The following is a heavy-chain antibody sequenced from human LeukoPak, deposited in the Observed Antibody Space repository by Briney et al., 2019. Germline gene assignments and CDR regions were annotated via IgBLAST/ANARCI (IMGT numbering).Heavy chain of an antibody. CDR3: ARGRWSVDY. V-gene: IGHV4-34*01. J-gene: IGHJ4*02. D-gene: IGHD4-23*01. Sequence: SETLSLTCAVYGGSFSGYYWSWIRQPPGKGLEWIGEINHSGSTSYNPSLKSRVTISVDTSKNQFSLKLSSVTAADTAVYYCARGRWSVDYWGQGTLVTVSS. CDR2: INHSGST. CDR1: GGSFSGYY.